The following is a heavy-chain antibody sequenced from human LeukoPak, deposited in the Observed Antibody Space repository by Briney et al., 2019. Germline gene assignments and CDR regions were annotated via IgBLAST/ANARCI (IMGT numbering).Heavy chain of an antibody. D-gene: IGHD3-22*01. CDR2: IYSGGST. CDR1: GFTVSSNF. CDR3: ARERVRDYYDSSGYLDY. Sequence: PGGSLRLSCVASGFTVSSNFMSWVRQAPGKGLEWVSVIYSGGSTYFAASVKGRFTISRDNPKNTVYLQMNSLRAEDTAVYYCARERVRDYYDSSGYLDYWGQGTLVTVSS. V-gene: IGHV3-53*01. J-gene: IGHJ4*02.